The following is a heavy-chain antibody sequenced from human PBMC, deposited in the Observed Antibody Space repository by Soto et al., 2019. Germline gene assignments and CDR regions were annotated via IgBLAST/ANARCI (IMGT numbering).Heavy chain of an antibody. D-gene: IGHD3-16*01. CDR1: GVTFSSYG. Sequence: QVQLVESGGGVVQHGRSLRLSCAAPGVTFSSYGMHWVREAPGKGLEWVAFIWHDGGNKYYAETAKGGFTISRENSKNTLYLQMTSLIAEDTAMYYCARDGDVNTGFGKDYWGQGTLVTVSS. CDR3: ARDGDVNTGFGKDY. CDR2: IWHDGGNK. V-gene: IGHV3-33*01. J-gene: IGHJ4*02.